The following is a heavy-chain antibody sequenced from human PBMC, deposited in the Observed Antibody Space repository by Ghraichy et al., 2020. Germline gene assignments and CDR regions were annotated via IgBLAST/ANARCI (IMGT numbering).Heavy chain of an antibody. D-gene: IGHD3-3*01. Sequence: GGSLRLSCAASGFTFSDYYMSWIRQAPGKGLEWVSYISSSGSTIYYADSVKGRFTISRDNAKNSLYLQMNSLRAEDTAVYYCARAPYYDFWSGPYYYYYYGMDVWGQGTTVTVSS. V-gene: IGHV3-11*01. J-gene: IGHJ6*02. CDR1: GFTFSDYY. CDR3: ARAPYYDFWSGPYYYYYYGMDV. CDR2: ISSSGSTI.